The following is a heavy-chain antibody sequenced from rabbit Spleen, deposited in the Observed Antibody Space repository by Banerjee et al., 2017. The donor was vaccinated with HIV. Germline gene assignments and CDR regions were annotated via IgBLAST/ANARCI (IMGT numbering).Heavy chain of an antibody. V-gene: IGHV1S40*01. CDR2: LYPGGSGHT. CDR3: ARDLVGVIGWNFNL. D-gene: IGHD1-1*01. J-gene: IGHJ4*01. CDR1: GIDFSLYFY. Sequence: QSLEESGGDLVKPGASLTLTCKASGIDFSLYFYICWVRQAPGKGLEWIGCLYPGGSGHTYYANWANGRFTISKTSSTTVTLQMTSLTATDTATYFCARDLVGVIGWNFNLWGPATLVTVS.